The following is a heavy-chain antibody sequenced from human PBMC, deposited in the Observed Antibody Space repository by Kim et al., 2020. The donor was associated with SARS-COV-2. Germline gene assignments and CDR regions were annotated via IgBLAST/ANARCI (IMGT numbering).Heavy chain of an antibody. J-gene: IGHJ5*02. CDR3: ARGYDSSGYRKFDP. Sequence: GGSLRLSCAASGFTVSSNYMSWVRQAPGKGLEWVSVIYSGGSTYYADSVKGRFTISRDNSKNTLYLQMNSLRAEDTAVYYCARGYDSSGYRKFDPWGQGTLVTVSS. D-gene: IGHD3-22*01. V-gene: IGHV3-53*01. CDR2: IYSGGST. CDR1: GFTVSSNY.